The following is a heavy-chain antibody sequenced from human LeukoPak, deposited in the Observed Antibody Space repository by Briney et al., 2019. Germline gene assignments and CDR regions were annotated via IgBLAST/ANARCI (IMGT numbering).Heavy chain of an antibody. Sequence: SGTLSLTCSVSGGSISSTNYYWGWIRQPPGKGLEWIGSKYYSGITDYNPSLMSRVTISVDTSKNQFSLKLSSVTAADTAVYYCARGEYDSSGSNWFDPWGQGTLVTVSS. J-gene: IGHJ5*02. D-gene: IGHD3-22*01. CDR2: KYYSGIT. V-gene: IGHV4-39*07. CDR3: ARGEYDSSGSNWFDP. CDR1: GGSISSTNYY.